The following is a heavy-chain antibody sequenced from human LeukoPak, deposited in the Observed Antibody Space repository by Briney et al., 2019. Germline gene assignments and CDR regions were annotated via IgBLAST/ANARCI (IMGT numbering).Heavy chain of an antibody. V-gene: IGHV3-30*18. CDR1: GFTFSSYG. J-gene: IGHJ4*02. Sequence: PGGSLRLSCAASGFTFSSYGMHWVRQAPGNGLEWVAVISYDGSNKYYADSVKGRFTISRDNSKNTLYLQMNSLRAEDTAVYYCAKGDKEWLRSPIDYWGQGTLVTVSS. D-gene: IGHD5-12*01. CDR2: ISYDGSNK. CDR3: AKGDKEWLRSPIDY.